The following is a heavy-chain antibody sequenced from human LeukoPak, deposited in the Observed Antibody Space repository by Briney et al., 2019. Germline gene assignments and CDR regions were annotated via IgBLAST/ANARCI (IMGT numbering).Heavy chain of an antibody. CDR3: ARGTYDYEF. CDR2: MNQFGTEI. V-gene: IGHV3-7*04. Sequence: GGSLRLSCAASKFTFSDYYMTWVRQAPGEGPEWVAYMNQFGTEIKYLDSVKGRFTISRDNAKNSLYLWMTSLTADDTAVYYCARGTYDYEFWGQGTLVIVPS. CDR1: KFTFSDYY. J-gene: IGHJ4*02. D-gene: IGHD3-16*01.